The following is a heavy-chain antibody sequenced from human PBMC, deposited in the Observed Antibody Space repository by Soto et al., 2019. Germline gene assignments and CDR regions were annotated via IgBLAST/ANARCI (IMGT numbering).Heavy chain of an antibody. Sequence: PGGSLRLSCEASGFTFSSYGMHWVRQAPGKGLEWVAVISYPGTTQYYADSVKGRFTVSRDDSKNTLYLQLNSLRADDTAVFFCAKDRGGSSPEAYYYYGMGVWGQGTTVTLSS. CDR2: ISYPGTTQ. V-gene: IGHV3-30*18. J-gene: IGHJ6*02. CDR1: GFTFSSYG. D-gene: IGHD1-26*01. CDR3: AKDRGGSSPEAYYYYGMGV.